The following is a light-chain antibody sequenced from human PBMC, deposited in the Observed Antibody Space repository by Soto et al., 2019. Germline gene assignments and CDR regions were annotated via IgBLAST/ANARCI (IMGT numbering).Light chain of an antibody. CDR3: VLYMGSGIRV. CDR1: SGSVSTNYY. Sequence: QTVVTQEPSFSVSPGGTVTLTCGLSSGSVSTNYYPSWYQQTPGQAPRTLIDSTNTRSSGVPDRFSGSILGNKAALTITGAQADDESDYYCVLYMGSGIRVFGGGTKLTVL. J-gene: IGLJ3*02. CDR2: STN. V-gene: IGLV8-61*01.